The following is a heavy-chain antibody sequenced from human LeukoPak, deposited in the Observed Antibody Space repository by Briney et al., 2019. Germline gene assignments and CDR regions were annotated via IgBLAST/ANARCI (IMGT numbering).Heavy chain of an antibody. V-gene: IGHV3-7*01. D-gene: IGHD6-19*01. CDR1: GFTFSSYW. J-gene: IGHJ3*02. CDR3: ARDRSSGWYNVYAFDI. CDR2: IKQGGSEK. Sequence: GGSLRLSCAASGFTFSSYWMSWVRQAPGKGLEWVANIKQGGSEKYYVDSVKGRFTISRDNAKNSLYLQMNSLRAEDTAVYYCARDRSSGWYNVYAFDIWGQGTMVTVSS.